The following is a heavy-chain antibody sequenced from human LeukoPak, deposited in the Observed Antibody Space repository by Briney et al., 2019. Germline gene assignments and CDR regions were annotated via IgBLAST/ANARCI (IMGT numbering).Heavy chain of an antibody. V-gene: IGHV4-59*12. J-gene: IGHJ4*02. CDR3: ASTHLRLDY. Sequence: SETLSLTCAVYGGSFSGYYWSWIRQPPGKGLEWIGYIYYSGSTYYNPSLKSRVTISVDTSKNQFSLKLSSVTAADTAVYYCASTHLRLDYWGQGTLVTVSS. CDR2: IYYSGST. CDR1: GGSFSGYY.